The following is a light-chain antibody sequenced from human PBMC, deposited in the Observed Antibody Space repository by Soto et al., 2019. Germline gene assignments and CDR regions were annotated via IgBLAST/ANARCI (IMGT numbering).Light chain of an antibody. Sequence: DIQMTQSPSSLSASVGNRVTITCRASQSISTYLNWYQKKPGKAPNLRIYDASRLQSVVPSRFSGSGGWTDLTLSISSVQPEDFATYFCQQSYMDPITLGQGTRLENK. V-gene: IGKV1-39*01. CDR1: QSISTY. CDR3: QQSYMDPIT. J-gene: IGKJ5*01. CDR2: DAS.